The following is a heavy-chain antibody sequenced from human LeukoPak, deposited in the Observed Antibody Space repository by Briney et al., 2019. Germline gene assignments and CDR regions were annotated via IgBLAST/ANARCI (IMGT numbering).Heavy chain of an antibody. CDR2: INSDGSAT. CDR3: ASDSPYYGMDV. V-gene: IGHV3-74*01. CDR1: GFSFSSYW. Sequence: GGSLRLSCAASGFSFSSYWMHWVRQVPGKGLLWVSRINSDGSATIYADSVRGRFTISRDNAKNTLYLQMSGLRVEDTAVYHCASDSPYYGMDVWGQGTTVTVSS. J-gene: IGHJ6*02.